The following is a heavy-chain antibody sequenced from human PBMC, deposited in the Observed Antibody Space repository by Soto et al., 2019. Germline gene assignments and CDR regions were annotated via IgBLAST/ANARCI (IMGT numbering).Heavy chain of an antibody. CDR3: ARVSGIYCVGMDV. CDR2: VNHSGST. D-gene: IGHD3-10*01. Sequence: VQLQQWGAGRLKPSETLSLTGAVYGGSFSGYYWNWVRQPPGKGLEWIGAVNHSGSTNYNPSLKGPLTTSVDTSKNRFSLKLSSVTAADTAVYYCARVSGIYCVGMDVWGQGTRVTVSS. V-gene: IGHV4-34*01. J-gene: IGHJ6*02. CDR1: GGSFSGYY.